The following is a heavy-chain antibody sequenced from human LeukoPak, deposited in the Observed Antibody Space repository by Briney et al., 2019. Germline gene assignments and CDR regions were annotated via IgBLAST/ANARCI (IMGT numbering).Heavy chain of an antibody. D-gene: IGHD5-18*01. CDR2: IYPGGGST. J-gene: IGHJ6*03. V-gene: IGHV1-46*01. CDR1: GYTFTSYY. CDR3: ARLRLAAMVTNYYYYMDV. Sequence: GASVKVSCKTSGYTFTSYYIHWVRQAPGQGLEWMGIIYPGGGSTNYAQKLQGRVTMTTDTSTSTAYMELRSLRSDDTAVYYCARLRLAAMVTNYYYYMDVWGKGTTVTVSS.